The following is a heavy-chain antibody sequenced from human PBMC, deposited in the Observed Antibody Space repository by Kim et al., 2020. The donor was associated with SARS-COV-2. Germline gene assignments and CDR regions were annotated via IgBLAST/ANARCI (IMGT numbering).Heavy chain of an antibody. CDR3: ARGDRYCSSSSGYNY. D-gene: IGHD2-2*02. CDR2: INPNSGNT. Sequence: ASVKVSCKASGYTFTSYDINWVRQASGQGPEWMGWINPNSGNTGYAQKFQGRVTMTRDTSISTAYMELNSLRSEDRAVYYCARGDRYCSSSSGYNYWGQGTLVTVSS. V-gene: IGHV1-8*01. J-gene: IGHJ4*02. CDR1: GYTFTSYD.